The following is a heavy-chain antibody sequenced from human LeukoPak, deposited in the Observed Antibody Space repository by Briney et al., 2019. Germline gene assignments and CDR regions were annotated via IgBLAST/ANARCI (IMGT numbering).Heavy chain of an antibody. CDR2: IYYSGST. CDR3: SRLNYFDSSGYSYSPFFDY. D-gene: IGHD3-22*01. V-gene: IGHV4-39*01. Sequence: PSQTLSLTCTVSGGSISSGGYYRSWIRQPPGKGLEWIGSIYYSGSTYYNPSLESRVTISVDTSKNQFSLRLSSVTAADTAVYYCSRLNYFDSSGYSYSPFFDYWGQGTLVTVSS. CDR1: GGSISSGGYY. J-gene: IGHJ4*02.